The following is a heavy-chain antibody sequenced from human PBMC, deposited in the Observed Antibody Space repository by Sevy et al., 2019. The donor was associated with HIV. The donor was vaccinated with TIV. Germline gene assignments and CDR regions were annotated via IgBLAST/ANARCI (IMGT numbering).Heavy chain of an antibody. CDR3: AKTLQKLPFHPHYFDY. D-gene: IGHD2-21*02. CDR1: GFTLGSYT. Sequence: GGSLRLSCAASGFTLGSYTMNWVRQAPGKGLEWVASISATGGSTYYADSVKGRLTISRDVSKGILSLQMNSLTAEDTDIFYCAKTLQKLPFHPHYFDYWGQGTLVTVSS. J-gene: IGHJ4*02. CDR2: ISATGGST. V-gene: IGHV3-23*01.